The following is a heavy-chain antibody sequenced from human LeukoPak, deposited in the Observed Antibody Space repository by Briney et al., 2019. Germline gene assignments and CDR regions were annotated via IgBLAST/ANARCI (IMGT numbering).Heavy chain of an antibody. CDR2: ISSSGSSI. CDR1: GFTFSDYY. J-gene: IGHJ3*02. V-gene: IGHV3-11*04. CDR3: ARAIYDGFDI. D-gene: IGHD3-9*01. Sequence: GGSLRLSXAASGFTFSDYYMTWIRQAPGKGLEWVSYISSSGSSIYYADSVKGRFTISRDNAKNSLYLQMNGLRAEDTAVYYCARAIYDGFDIWGQGTMVTVSS.